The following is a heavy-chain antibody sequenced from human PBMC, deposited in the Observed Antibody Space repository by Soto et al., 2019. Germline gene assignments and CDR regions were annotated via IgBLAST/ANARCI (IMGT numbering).Heavy chain of an antibody. CDR1: GFTFSSYA. CDR3: AKHSTTYDFWSGAVKGAFDI. D-gene: IGHD3-3*01. Sequence: PXVSLRLSCAASGFTFSSYAITWVRQAPGKGLEWVSGISDSGDSTHYADSVKGRFTISRDNSKNTLYLQMNSLRAEDTAVYYCAKHSTTYDFWSGAVKGAFDIWGQGTMVTVSS. J-gene: IGHJ3*02. V-gene: IGHV3-23*01. CDR2: ISDSGDST.